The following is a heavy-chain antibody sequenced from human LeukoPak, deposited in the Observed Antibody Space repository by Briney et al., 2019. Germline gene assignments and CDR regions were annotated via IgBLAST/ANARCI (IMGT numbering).Heavy chain of an antibody. CDR3: ARDGYYFFDY. CDR2: INHSGST. J-gene: IGHJ4*02. CDR1: GGSFSGYY. V-gene: IGHV4-34*01. Sequence: SETLSLTCAVYGGSFSGYYWSWIRQPPGKWLEWIGEINHSGSTNYNPSLKSRVTISVDTSKNQFSLKLSSVTAADTAVYYCARDGYYFFDYWGQGTLVTVSS. D-gene: IGHD5-18*01.